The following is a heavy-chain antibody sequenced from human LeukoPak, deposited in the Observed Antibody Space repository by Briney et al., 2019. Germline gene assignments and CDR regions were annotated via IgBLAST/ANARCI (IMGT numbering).Heavy chain of an antibody. D-gene: IGHD2-8*01. CDR2: IYYSGST. J-gene: IGHJ5*02. CDR1: GGSISSYY. Sequence: SETLSLTCTVSGGSISSYYWSWIRQPPGKGLEWIGYIYYSGSTNYNPSLKSRVTISVDTSKNQFSLKLSSVTAADTAVYYCARGADGPRFDPWGQGTLVTVSS. V-gene: IGHV4-59*01. CDR3: ARGADGPRFDP.